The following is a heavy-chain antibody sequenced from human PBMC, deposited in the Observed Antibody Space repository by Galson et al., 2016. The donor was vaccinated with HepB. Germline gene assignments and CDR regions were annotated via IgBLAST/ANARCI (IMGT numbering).Heavy chain of an antibody. CDR1: GFTFSGYW. D-gene: IGHD4/OR15-4a*01. V-gene: IGHV3-7*01. CDR2: INPDGSDK. J-gene: IGHJ6*02. Sequence: SLRLSCAASGFTFSGYWMTWVRQAPGKGLEWVANINPDGSDKRYADSVKGRFTISRDNAKNSLFLQMNSVRADDTAVYYCARVDYTAEGINVWGQGTTVTVSS. CDR3: ARVDYTAEGINV.